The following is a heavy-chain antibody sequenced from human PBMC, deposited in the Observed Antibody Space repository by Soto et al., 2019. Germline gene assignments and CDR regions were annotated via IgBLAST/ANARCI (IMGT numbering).Heavy chain of an antibody. CDR2: IKNDGSEQ. D-gene: IGHD3-10*01. CDR1: GLPLNTNN. Sequence: PGGSLRFPWAASGLPLNTNNMTWVRQAPGKGLEWVASIKNDGSEQYYVDSVKGRFSISRDNAKNSLYLQMNSLRAGDTALYYCSRENWFQDYWGQGTLVTVSA. J-gene: IGHJ4*02. CDR3: SRENWFQDY. V-gene: IGHV3-7*03.